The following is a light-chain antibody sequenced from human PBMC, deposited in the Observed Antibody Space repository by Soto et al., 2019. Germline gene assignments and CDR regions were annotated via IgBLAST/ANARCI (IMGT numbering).Light chain of an antibody. CDR1: QSIANNY. J-gene: IGKJ1*01. CDR3: QQYGSSPWT. Sequence: EVALTQSPGTLSLSPGARANLSCRASQSIANNYLTWYQQKPGQAPRVLIYDASTRATGIPDRFSGSGSGTSFTLTISRLEPEDFAVYYCQQYGSSPWTFGQGTKVEI. CDR2: DAS. V-gene: IGKV3-20*01.